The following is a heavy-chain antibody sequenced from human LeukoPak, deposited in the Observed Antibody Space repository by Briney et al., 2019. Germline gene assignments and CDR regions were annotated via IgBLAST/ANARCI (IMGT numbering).Heavy chain of an antibody. V-gene: IGHV3-11*04. CDR2: ISSSGSTI. J-gene: IGHJ4*02. CDR1: GFTLSDYY. Sequence: PGGSLRLSCAASGFTLSDYYMSWIRQAPGKGLEWVSYISSSGSTIYYADSVKGRFTISRDNAKNSLYLQMNSLRAEDTAVYYCARDYDFWSGQYRGTFDYWGQGTLATVSS. D-gene: IGHD3-3*01. CDR3: ARDYDFWSGQYRGTFDY.